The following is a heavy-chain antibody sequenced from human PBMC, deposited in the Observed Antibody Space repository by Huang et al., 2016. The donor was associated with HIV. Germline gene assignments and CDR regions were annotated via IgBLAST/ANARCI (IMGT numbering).Heavy chain of an antibody. D-gene: IGHD1-26*01. Sequence: QLQLQESGSRLVKPSQTLSLTCVVSGGSISSGDYSWSWVRQTPGKGREWIGYVSTSGSTKYNPSLSSRVTMSIDTSKNQFSLKLMSVTAADTAVYYCARDSREYQVGDAFDVWGRGTLVTVSS. CDR1: GGSISSGDYS. J-gene: IGHJ3*01. CDR2: VSTSGST. CDR3: ARDSREYQVGDAFDV. V-gene: IGHV4-30-2*01.